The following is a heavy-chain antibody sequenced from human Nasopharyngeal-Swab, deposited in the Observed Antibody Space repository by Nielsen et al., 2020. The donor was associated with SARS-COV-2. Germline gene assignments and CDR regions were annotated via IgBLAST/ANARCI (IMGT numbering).Heavy chain of an antibody. CDR2: ISYDGSNK. D-gene: IGHD5-18*01. V-gene: IGHV3-30-3*01. Sequence: GESLQISCAASGFTFSSYAMHWVRQAPGKGLEWVAVISYDGSNKYYADSVKGRFTISRDNSKNTLYLQMNSLRAEDTAMYYCARDYTAMLYYYYYMDVWGKGTTVTVSS. CDR3: ARDYTAMLYYYYYMDV. J-gene: IGHJ6*03. CDR1: GFTFSSYA.